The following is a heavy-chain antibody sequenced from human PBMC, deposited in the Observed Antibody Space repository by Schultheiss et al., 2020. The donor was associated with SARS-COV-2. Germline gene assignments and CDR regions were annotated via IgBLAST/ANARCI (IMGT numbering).Heavy chain of an antibody. CDR1: GYTFTSYD. CDR2: MNPNSGNT. V-gene: IGHV1-8*02. Sequence: ASVKVSCKASGYTFTSYDINWVRQATGQGLEWMGWMNPNSGNTGYAQKFQGRVTLTTDTSTSTAYMELRSLTSDDTAVYYCARGGFVVVTAPFDYWGQGTLVTVSS. D-gene: IGHD2-21*02. CDR3: ARGGFVVVTAPFDY. J-gene: IGHJ4*02.